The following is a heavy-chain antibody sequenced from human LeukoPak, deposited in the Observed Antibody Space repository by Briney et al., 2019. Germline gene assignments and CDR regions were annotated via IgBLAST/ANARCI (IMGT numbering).Heavy chain of an antibody. V-gene: IGHV4-39*01. J-gene: IGHJ4*02. CDR3: ARGIYYDSSGYYFDY. CDR2: IYDSGST. Sequence: SETLSLTCTVSGGSIRSSYYYWGWIRQPPGKGLEWIGSIYDSGSTYYNPSLKSRVTISVDTSKNQFSLKLSSVTAADTAVYYCARGIYYDSSGYYFDYWGQGTLVTVSS. D-gene: IGHD3-22*01. CDR1: GGSIRSSYYY.